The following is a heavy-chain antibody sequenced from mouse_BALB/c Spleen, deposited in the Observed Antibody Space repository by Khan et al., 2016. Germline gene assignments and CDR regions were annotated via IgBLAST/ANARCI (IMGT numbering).Heavy chain of an antibody. CDR1: GYTFTTAG. Sequence: QIQLVQSGPELKKPGETVRISCKASGYTFTTAGMQWVQKMPGKGLKWIGWINTHSGVPTYAADLKGRFAFSLETSASTADLQISNHTNEDTASYFCARSYKDVDALAYWGQGTSVTVSA. CDR3: ARSYKDVDALAY. V-gene: IGHV9-4*02. J-gene: IGHJ4*01. CDR2: INTHSGVP. D-gene: IGHD1-3*01.